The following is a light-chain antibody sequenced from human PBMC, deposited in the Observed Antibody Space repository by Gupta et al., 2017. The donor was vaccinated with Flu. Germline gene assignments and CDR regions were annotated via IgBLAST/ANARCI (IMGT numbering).Light chain of an antibody. Sequence: QSALTQPASVSGSPGPSITISCTGTSSDIGSYNYVSWYQQHPGKAPKLLIYGVTNRPSGVYNRFSGSKSGDTASLTISGLQAEDEADYYCSSCTSSTTLVFGGGTKLTVL. J-gene: IGLJ2*01. CDR1: SSDIGSYNY. CDR2: GVT. V-gene: IGLV2-14*01. CDR3: SSCTSSTTLV.